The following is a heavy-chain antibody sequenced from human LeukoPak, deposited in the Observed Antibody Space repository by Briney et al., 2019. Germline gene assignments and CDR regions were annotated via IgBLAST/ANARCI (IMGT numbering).Heavy chain of an antibody. CDR1: GFTLSSYW. V-gene: IGHV3-7*04. CDR3: ARADYGGNLFFDY. Sequence: HPGGSLRLSCAASGFTLSSYWMSWVRQAPGKGLEWVANIKQDGSEINYVDSVKGRFTISRDNAKNSMLLKMNSLRAEDTAVYYCARADYGGNLFFDYWGQGALVTVSS. J-gene: IGHJ4*02. CDR2: IKQDGSEI. D-gene: IGHD4-23*01.